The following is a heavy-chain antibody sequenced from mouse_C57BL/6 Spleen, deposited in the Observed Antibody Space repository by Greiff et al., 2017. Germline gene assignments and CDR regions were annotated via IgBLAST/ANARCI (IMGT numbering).Heavy chain of an antibody. V-gene: IGHV1-82*01. Sequence: VKLQESGPELVKPGASVKISCTASGYAFSSSWLNWVKQRPGKGLVWIGRIYPGDGDTNYNGTFKGKATLTADKSSSTAYMQLSSLTSEDSAVYFCARFITTVVAPGLDYWGQGTTLTVSS. J-gene: IGHJ2*01. CDR3: ARFITTVVAPGLDY. CDR2: IYPGDGDT. CDR1: GYAFSSSW. D-gene: IGHD1-1*01.